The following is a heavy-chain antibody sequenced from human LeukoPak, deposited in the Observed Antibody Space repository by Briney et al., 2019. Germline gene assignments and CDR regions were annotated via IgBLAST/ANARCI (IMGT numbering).Heavy chain of an antibody. CDR1: GYTFSSYG. D-gene: IGHD7-27*01. CDR2: IRYDGSNK. CDR3: AKDLNWGSSVAGAFDI. V-gene: IGHV3-30*02. Sequence: GGSLRLSCAASGYTFSSYGMHWVRQAPGKGLEWVAFIRYDGSNKYYADSVKGRFTISRDNSKNTLYLQMNSLRAEDTAVYYCAKDLNWGSSVAGAFDIWGQGTMVTVSS. J-gene: IGHJ3*02.